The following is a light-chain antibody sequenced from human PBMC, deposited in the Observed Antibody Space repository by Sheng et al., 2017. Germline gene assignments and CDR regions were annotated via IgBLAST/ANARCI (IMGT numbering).Light chain of an antibody. J-gene: IGKJ4*01. CDR3: QQRSNWPLT. CDR2: DAS. Sequence: EIVLTQSPGTLSLSPGERATLSCRASQSISNYLAWYQQKPGQAPRLLIYDASNRATGITARFSGSGSGTDFTLTISSLEPEDFAVYYCQQRSNWPLTFGGGTKVEIK. V-gene: IGKV3-11*01. CDR1: QSISNY.